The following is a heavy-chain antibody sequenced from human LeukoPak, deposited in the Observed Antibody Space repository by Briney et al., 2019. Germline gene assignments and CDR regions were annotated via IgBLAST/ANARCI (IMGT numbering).Heavy chain of an antibody. V-gene: IGHV3-53*01. CDR2: IYSAGST. D-gene: IGHD1-26*01. CDR1: GFTVSSNY. J-gene: IGHJ1*01. CDR3: ARGPGGGATSGYFQH. Sequence: GGSLRLSCAASGFTVSSNYMTWVRQAPGKGPECVSVIYSAGSTYYADSVKGRFTISRGNSKNILYLQMSNLRVEDTAVYYCARGPGGGATSGYFQHWGQGTLVTVSS.